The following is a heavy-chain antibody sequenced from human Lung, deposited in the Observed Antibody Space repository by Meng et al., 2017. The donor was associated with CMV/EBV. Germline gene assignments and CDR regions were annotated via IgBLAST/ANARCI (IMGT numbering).Heavy chain of an antibody. CDR1: QFTFSRYE. CDR2: IDSPGTTV. CDR3: ARGSGSDYFGAFDV. D-gene: IGHD1-26*01. Sequence: GESLKISCAASQFTFSRYEMNWVRQALGKGLEWISNIDSPGTTVCYADSVRGRFTISRDNAKNLLFLQMNSLRVDDTAVYYWARGSGSDYFGAFDVWGQGTMVTVSS. J-gene: IGHJ3*01. V-gene: IGHV3-48*03.